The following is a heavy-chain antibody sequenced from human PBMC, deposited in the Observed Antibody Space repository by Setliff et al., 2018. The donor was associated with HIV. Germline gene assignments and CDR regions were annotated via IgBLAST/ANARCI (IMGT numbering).Heavy chain of an antibody. V-gene: IGHV4-39*01. Sequence: PSETLSLTCSVSGDSISSGFYYWGWIRQPPGKGLEWIGSIYSSWGTYYNPSLKSRLTISIDTPKNQFSLRLTSVTAADTAVYYCAATSYNFWSGYASWGQGTLVTVSS. J-gene: IGHJ4*02. CDR1: GDSISSGFYY. CDR2: IYSSWGT. CDR3: AATSYNFWSGYAS. D-gene: IGHD3-3*01.